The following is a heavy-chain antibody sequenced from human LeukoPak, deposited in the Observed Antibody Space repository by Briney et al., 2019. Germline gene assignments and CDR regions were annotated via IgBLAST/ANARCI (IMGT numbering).Heavy chain of an antibody. D-gene: IGHD3-10*01. J-gene: IGHJ5*02. CDR3: AREGRMGNWFDP. CDR2: INHSGST. V-gene: IGHV4-34*01. Sequence: PSETLSLTCAVYGGSFSGYYWSWIRQPPGKGLEWIGEINHSGSTNYNPSLKSRVTISVDTSKNQFSLKLSSVTAADTAVYYCAREGRMGNWFDPWGQGTLVTVSS. CDR1: GGSFSGYY.